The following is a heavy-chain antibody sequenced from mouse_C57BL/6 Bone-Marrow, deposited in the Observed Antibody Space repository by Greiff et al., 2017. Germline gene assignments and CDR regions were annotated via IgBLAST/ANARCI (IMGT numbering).Heavy chain of an antibody. D-gene: IGHD3-2*02. V-gene: IGHV5S21*01. J-gene: IGHJ3*01. CDR2: ISSGGDYI. CDR1: GFPFSSYA. Sequence: EVQGVESGEGLVKPGGSLKLSCAASGFPFSSYAMSWVRQTPEKRLEWVAYISSGGDYIYYADTVKGRFTISRDNARNTLYLQMSSLKSEDTAMYYCTRRRDSSGWFAYWGQGTLVTVSA. CDR3: TRRRDSSGWFAY.